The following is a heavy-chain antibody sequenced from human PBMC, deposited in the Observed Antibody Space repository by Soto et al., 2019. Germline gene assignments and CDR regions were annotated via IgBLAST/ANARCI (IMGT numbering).Heavy chain of an antibody. Sequence: GGSLRLSCAASGFTFSGSAMHWFAQPSGKGLEWVGRIRSKANSYATAYAASVKGRFTISRDDSKNTAYLQMNSLKTEDTAVYYCTRWYGAVYNWFDPWGQGTLVTVSS. CDR2: IRSKANSYAT. CDR1: GFTFSGSA. D-gene: IGHD1-26*01. CDR3: TRWYGAVYNWFDP. V-gene: IGHV3-73*01. J-gene: IGHJ5*02.